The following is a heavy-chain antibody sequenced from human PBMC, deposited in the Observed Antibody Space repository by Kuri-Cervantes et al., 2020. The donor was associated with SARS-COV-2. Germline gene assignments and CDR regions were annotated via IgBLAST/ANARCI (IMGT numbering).Heavy chain of an antibody. CDR3: ARGGGASRFMFDD. CDR2: IYYSGST. D-gene: IGHD3-16*01. CDR1: GYSISSGYY. J-gene: IGHJ4*02. Sequence: SETLSLTCAVSGYSISSGYYCCWFRQPPGKGLEGIGCIYYSGSTNYNPSLKSRITISLDTSNNQFSLNLTSVTAADTAVSYCARGGGASRFMFDDWGQGTLVTVSS. V-gene: IGHV4-61*01.